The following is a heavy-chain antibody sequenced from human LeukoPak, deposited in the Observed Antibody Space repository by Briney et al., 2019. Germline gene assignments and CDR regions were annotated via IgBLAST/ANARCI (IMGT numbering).Heavy chain of an antibody. J-gene: IGHJ4*02. CDR2: ISWNSGSI. D-gene: IGHD6-13*01. V-gene: IGHV3-9*01. CDR1: GSTFDDYA. CDR3: AKEGYSSSFDY. Sequence: GRSLRLSCAASGSTFDDYAMHWVRQAPGKGLEWVSGISWNSGSIGYADSVKGRFTISRDNAKNSLYLQMNSLRAEDTALYYCAKEGYSSSFDYWGQGTLVTVSS.